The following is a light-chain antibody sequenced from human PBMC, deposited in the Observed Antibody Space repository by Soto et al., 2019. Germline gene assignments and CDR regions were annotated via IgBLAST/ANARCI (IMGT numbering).Light chain of an antibody. CDR3: HQYCNTPYT. J-gene: IGKJ2*01. Sequence: DIVMTQSPDSLAVSLGERATINCKSSQSVSYTSNSKKLLAWYQQKPGQPPKLLIFWASTRESGVPDRFSGSGSGTDFTLTISSLQAEDVAIYYCHQYCNTPYTFGQGTKLEIK. V-gene: IGKV4-1*01. CDR2: WAS. CDR1: QSVSYTSNSKKL.